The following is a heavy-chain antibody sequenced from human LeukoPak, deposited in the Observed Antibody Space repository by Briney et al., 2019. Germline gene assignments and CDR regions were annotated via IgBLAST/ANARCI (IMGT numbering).Heavy chain of an antibody. J-gene: IGHJ4*02. CDR1: GGPISSNF. CDR2: IYNSGTT. CDR3: AKSFSETERATITAY. D-gene: IGHD5-24*01. Sequence: PSETLSLTCTESGGPISSNFWSWIRQPPGKGLEYIGYIYNSGTTNYNPSLKSRVTISVDTSKNQFSLKLSSVAAADTAIYYCAKSFSETERATITAYWGQGTLVTVSS. V-gene: IGHV4-59*01.